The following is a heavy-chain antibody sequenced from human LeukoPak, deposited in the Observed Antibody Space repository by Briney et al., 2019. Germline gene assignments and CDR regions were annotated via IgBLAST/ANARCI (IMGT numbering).Heavy chain of an antibody. V-gene: IGHV3-30*02. CDR3: AKDLLWTPDV. CDR2: IRYDGSNK. Sequence: WGSLRLSCAASGFTLSSYGMHWVRQAPGKGLKWVAFIRYDGSNKYYADSVKGRFTISRDNSKNTLYLQMNSLRAEDTAVYYCAKDLLWTPDVWGKGTTVTVSS. J-gene: IGHJ6*04. D-gene: IGHD3-10*01. CDR1: GFTLSSYG.